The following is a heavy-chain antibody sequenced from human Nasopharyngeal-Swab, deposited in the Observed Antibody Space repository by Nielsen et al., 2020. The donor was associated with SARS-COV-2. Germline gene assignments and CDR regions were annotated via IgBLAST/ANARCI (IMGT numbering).Heavy chain of an antibody. CDR1: GFTSSSYG. CDR3: ARDPIQRITMVRGVTRLNYYYMDV. Sequence: GGSLRLSCAASGFTSSSYGMHWVRQAPGKGLEWVAVIWYDGSNKYYADSVKGRFTISRDNSKNTLYLQMNSLRAEDTAVYYCARDPIQRITMVRGVTRLNYYYMDVWGKGTTVTVSS. CDR2: IWYDGSNK. J-gene: IGHJ6*03. V-gene: IGHV3-33*01. D-gene: IGHD3-10*01.